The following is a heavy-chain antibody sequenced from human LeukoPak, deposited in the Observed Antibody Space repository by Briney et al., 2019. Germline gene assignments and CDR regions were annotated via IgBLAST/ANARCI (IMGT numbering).Heavy chain of an antibody. J-gene: IGHJ5*02. CDR1: GYTFTSYD. D-gene: IGHD2-15*01. CDR3: ARGRIARNWFDP. Sequence: ASVKVSCKASGYTFTSYDINCVRQATGQGLEWMGWMNPNSGNTGYAQKFQGRVTMTRNTSISTAYMELSSLRSEDTAVYYCARGRIARNWFDPWGQGTLVTVSS. CDR2: MNPNSGNT. V-gene: IGHV1-8*01.